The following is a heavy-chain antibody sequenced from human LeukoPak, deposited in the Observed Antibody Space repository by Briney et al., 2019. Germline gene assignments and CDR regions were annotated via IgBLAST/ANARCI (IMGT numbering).Heavy chain of an antibody. CDR1: VGSFSGYY. V-gene: IGHV3-48*03. D-gene: IGHD4-17*01. J-gene: IGHJ6*02. CDR3: ARRATVTYHGMDA. CDR2: INYNGESI. Sequence: LSLTCAVYVGSFSGYYWNWVRQAPGKGLEWLSYINYNGESIYYADSVKGRFTVSRDNARGSLSLQMNSLRGEDTAVYYCARRATVTYHGMDAWGQGTTVTVSS.